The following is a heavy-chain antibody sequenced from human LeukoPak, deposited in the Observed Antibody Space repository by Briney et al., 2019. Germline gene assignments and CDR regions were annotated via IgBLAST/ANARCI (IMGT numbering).Heavy chain of an antibody. CDR1: GFTFSSYA. J-gene: IGHJ4*02. V-gene: IGHV3-23*01. CDR2: ISGSGDRT. D-gene: IGHD3-3*01. CDR3: AKDRAPSEWFFDY. Sequence: GGSLRLSCAASGFTFSSYAMSWVRQAPGKGLEWVSVISGSGDRTYYADSVKGRFTISRDNSKNTLYLQMNSLRAEDTAVYYCAKDRAPSEWFFDYWGQGTLVTVSS.